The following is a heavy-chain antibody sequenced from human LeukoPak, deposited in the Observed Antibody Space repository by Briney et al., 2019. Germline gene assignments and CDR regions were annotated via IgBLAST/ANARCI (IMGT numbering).Heavy chain of an antibody. Sequence: ASVKVSCKASGGTFSSYAISWVRQAPGQGLEWMGGIIPIFGTANYAQKSQGRVTITADESTSTAYMELSSLRSEDTAVYYCARTVDYYDSSGYYRSAFDIWGQGTMVTVSS. V-gene: IGHV1-69*13. CDR2: IIPIFGTA. J-gene: IGHJ3*02. CDR3: ARTVDYYDSSGYYRSAFDI. CDR1: GGTFSSYA. D-gene: IGHD3-22*01.